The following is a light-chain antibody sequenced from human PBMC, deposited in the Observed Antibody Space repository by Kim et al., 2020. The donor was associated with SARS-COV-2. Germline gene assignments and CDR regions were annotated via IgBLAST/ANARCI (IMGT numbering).Light chain of an antibody. CDR1: SRRSYY. V-gene: IGLV3-19*01. CDR3: NSRDSSGTHLI. CDR2: GQN. J-gene: IGLJ2*01. Sequence: ALGRTVRITCQGDSRRSYYPTWYQQKPGQAPVLVIYGQNNRPSEIPDRFSGSTSGSTASLTITGAQAEDEADYYCNSRDSSGTHLIFGGGTQLTVL.